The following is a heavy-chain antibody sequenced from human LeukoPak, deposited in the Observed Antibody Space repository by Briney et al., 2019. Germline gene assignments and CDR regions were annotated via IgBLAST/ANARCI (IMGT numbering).Heavy chain of an antibody. D-gene: IGHD2-2*01. V-gene: IGHV3-9*03. CDR1: GFTFDDYA. CDR3: AKDIGSIGYCSSTSCYGLSAFDI. Sequence: GRSLRLSCAASGFTFDDYAMHWVRQAPGKGLEWVSGISWNSGSIGYADSVKGRFTISRDNAKNSLYLQMNSLRAEDVALYYCAKDIGSIGYCSSTSCYGLSAFDIWGQGTMVTVSS. CDR2: ISWNSGSI. J-gene: IGHJ3*02.